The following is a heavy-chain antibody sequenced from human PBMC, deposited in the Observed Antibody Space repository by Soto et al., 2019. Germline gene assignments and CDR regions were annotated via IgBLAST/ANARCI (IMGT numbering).Heavy chain of an antibody. CDR1: GGTFSSYA. CDR3: ARGTAMVTTYYYYYYGMDV. Sequence: QVQLVQSGAEGKKPGSSVKVSCKASGGTFSSYAISWVRQAPGQGLEWMGGIIPIFGTANYAQKFQGRVTITADESTSTAYMELSSLRSEDTAVYYCARGTAMVTTYYYYYYGMDVWGQGTTVTVSS. D-gene: IGHD5-18*01. J-gene: IGHJ6*02. V-gene: IGHV1-69*01. CDR2: IIPIFGTA.